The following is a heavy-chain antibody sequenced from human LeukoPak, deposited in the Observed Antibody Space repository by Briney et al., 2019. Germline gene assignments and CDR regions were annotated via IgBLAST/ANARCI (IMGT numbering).Heavy chain of an antibody. CDR1: GGTFSSYA. J-gene: IGHJ4*02. CDR2: IIPIFGTA. D-gene: IGHD6-19*01. CDR3: ARDVGSSGWSFDY. V-gene: IGHV1-69*13. Sequence: GASVTVSCKASGGTFSSYAISWVRHAPGQGLEWMGGIIPIFGTANYAQKFQGRVTITADESTSTAYMELSSLRSEDTAVYYCARDVGSSGWSFDYWGQGTLVTVSS.